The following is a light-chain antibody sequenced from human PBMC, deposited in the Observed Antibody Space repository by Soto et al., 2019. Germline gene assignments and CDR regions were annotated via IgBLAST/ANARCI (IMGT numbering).Light chain of an antibody. J-gene: IGKJ1*01. CDR3: QKYNSAPRT. V-gene: IGKV1-27*01. CDR1: QGIIDY. Sequence: DIPMTQSPSSLSASVGDRVTITCRASQGIIDYLAWYQQRPGKAPKLLIYAASTLQSGVPSRFSGSGAGTDFTLNISSLQPEDVATYYCQKYNSAPRTFGQGTKVEIK. CDR2: AAS.